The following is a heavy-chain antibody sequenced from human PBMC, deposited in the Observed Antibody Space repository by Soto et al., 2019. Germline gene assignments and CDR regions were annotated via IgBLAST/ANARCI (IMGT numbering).Heavy chain of an antibody. J-gene: IGHJ1*01. CDR1: GFSLSTSGVG. CDR3: AHSLLYAAAAGRRYFQH. Sequence: QITLKESGPTLVKPTQTLTLTCTFSGFSLSTSGVGVGWIRQPPGKALEWLALIYWDDDKRYSPSLKSRLTNTKDPSKKQVVLTMTNMDPVDTATYYCAHSLLYAAAAGRRYFQHWGQGTLVTVSS. V-gene: IGHV2-5*02. D-gene: IGHD6-13*01. CDR2: IYWDDDK.